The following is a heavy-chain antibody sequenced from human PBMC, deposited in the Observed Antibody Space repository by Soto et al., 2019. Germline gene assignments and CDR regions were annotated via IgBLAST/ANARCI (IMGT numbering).Heavy chain of an antibody. CDR2: ISPNSGAT. D-gene: IGHD2-15*01. CDR1: GYTFTDNY. J-gene: IGHJ4*02. Sequence: QVPLVQSGAEVKKPGASVKVSCKASGYTFTDNYVHWVRQAPGEGLEWMGWISPNSGATKYAQRFHERVTMTWDTSIRTAYMELSGLRFDDTAVYYCARDWGYSTSRYYFDFWGQGTLITVSS. CDR3: ARDWGYSTSRYYFDF. V-gene: IGHV1-2*02.